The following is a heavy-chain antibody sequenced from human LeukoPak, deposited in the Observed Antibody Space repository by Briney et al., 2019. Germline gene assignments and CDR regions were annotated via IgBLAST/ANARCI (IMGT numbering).Heavy chain of an antibody. J-gene: IGHJ4*02. D-gene: IGHD2-15*01. CDR2: ISGSGGST. V-gene: IGHV3-23*01. CDR1: GFTFSSYA. CDR3: ARVVVVADTYYFDY. Sequence: GGSLRLSCAASGFTFSSYAMSWVRQAPGKGLEWVSAISGSGGSTYYADSVKGRFTISRDNSKNTLYLQMNSLRAEDTAVYYCARVVVVADTYYFDYWGQGTLVTVSS.